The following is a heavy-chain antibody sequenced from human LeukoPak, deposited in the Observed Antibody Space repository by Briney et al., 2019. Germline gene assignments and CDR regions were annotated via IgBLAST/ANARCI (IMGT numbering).Heavy chain of an antibody. CDR3: ARAPRKGAMIVWYFDY. CDR1: GFTASSNY. J-gene: IGHJ4*02. CDR2: ISGSGGST. D-gene: IGHD1-26*01. V-gene: IGHV3-23*01. Sequence: GGSLRLSCAASGFTASSNYMSWVRQAPGKGLEWVSAISGSGGSTYYADSVKGRFTISRDNSKNTLYLQMNSLRAEDTAVYYCARAPRKGAMIVWYFDYWGQGTLVTVSS.